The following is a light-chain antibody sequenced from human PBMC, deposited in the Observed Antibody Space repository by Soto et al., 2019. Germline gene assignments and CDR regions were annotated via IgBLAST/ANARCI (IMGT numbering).Light chain of an antibody. CDR1: SSDIGGYNS. V-gene: IGLV2-8*01. CDR2: EVN. CDR3: SASAGIYHYLV. J-gene: IGLJ3*02. Sequence: QSALTQPPSASGSPGQSVTISCTGTSSDIGGYNSVSWYQQHPGKAPSLMIYEVNKRPSGVPDRFSGSKSGYTASLTVSGRLTDDEAFYYCSASAGIYHYLVFGGGTKLTVL.